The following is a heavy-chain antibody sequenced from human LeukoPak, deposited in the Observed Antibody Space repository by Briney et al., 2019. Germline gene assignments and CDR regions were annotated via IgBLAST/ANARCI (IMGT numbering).Heavy chain of an antibody. CDR1: GGSISSSSYY. D-gene: IGHD3-22*01. CDR2: IYYSGST. V-gene: IGHV4-39*01. CDR3: ARGDYYYDSSGYGFYFDY. J-gene: IGHJ4*02. Sequence: SETLSLTCTVSGGSISSSSYYWGWIRQPPGKGLEWIGSIYYSGSTYYNPSLKSRVTISVDTSKNQFSLKLSSVTAADTAVYYCARGDYYYDSSGYGFYFDYWGQGALVTASS.